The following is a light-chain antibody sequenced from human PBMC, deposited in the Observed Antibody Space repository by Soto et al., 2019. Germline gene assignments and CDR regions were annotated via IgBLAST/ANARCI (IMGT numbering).Light chain of an antibody. J-gene: IGKJ5*01. CDR2: GAS. Sequence: EIVLKQSPATLSVSPGERATLSCRASQSVSSNLAWYQQKPGQAPRLLIYGASTRATGIPARFSGSGSGTEFTLTISRLEPEDFAVYYCQQYGSSPSITFGQGTRLEIK. V-gene: IGKV3-15*01. CDR1: QSVSSN. CDR3: QQYGSSPSIT.